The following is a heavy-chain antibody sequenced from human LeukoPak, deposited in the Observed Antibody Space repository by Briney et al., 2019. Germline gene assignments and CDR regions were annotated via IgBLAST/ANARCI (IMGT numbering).Heavy chain of an antibody. V-gene: IGHV3-11*06. CDR2: ISSSGTYT. CDR3: AKIAGTYSPDY. J-gene: IGHJ4*02. Sequence: GGSLRLSCAASGFSFSDYYMTWIRQAPGKGLEWVSYISSSGTYTNYADSVKGRLTISRDNAKNSLYLQMNSLSAEDTAVYYCAKIAGTYSPDYWGQGTLVTVSS. D-gene: IGHD1-26*01. CDR1: GFSFSDYY.